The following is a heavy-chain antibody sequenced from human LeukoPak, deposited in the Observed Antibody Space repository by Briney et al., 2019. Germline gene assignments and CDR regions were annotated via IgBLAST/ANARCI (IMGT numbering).Heavy chain of an antibody. Sequence: GGSLRLSCAASGFIFSNAWMSWVRQAPGKGLEWVGRIKSKTDGGTTDYAAPVKGGFTISRDDSKNTLYLQMNSVKTEDTAVYYCTSSKYMAAKQWSYFDFWGQGTLVTVSS. J-gene: IGHJ4*02. D-gene: IGHD6-25*01. CDR3: TSSKYMAAKQWSYFDF. V-gene: IGHV3-15*01. CDR1: GFIFSNAW. CDR2: IKSKTDGGTT.